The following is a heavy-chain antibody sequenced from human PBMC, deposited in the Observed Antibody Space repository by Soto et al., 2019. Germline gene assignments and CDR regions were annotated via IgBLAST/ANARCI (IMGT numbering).Heavy chain of an antibody. D-gene: IGHD2-2*01. V-gene: IGHV1-3*01. CDR2: INAGNGNT. J-gene: IGHJ6*02. Sequence: QVQLVQSGAEVKKPGASVKVSCKASGYTFTSYAMHWVRQAPGQRLEWMGWINAGNGNTKYSQKFQGRVTITRDTSASTAYMELSSLRCEDTAVYYCARDWCSSTSCYRGGSDYYGMDVWGQGTTVTVSS. CDR3: ARDWCSSTSCYRGGSDYYGMDV. CDR1: GYTFTSYA.